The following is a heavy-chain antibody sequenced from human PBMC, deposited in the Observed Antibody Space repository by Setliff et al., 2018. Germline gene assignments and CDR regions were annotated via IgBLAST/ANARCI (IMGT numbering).Heavy chain of an antibody. Sequence: SETLSLTCTISGYSISSGYYWGWIRQPPGKGLEWIGSIYHSGSTYYNPSLKSRVTISVDTSKNQFSLKLSSVTAADTAVYYCASSPGYSSGWYEGWGQGTLVTVSS. V-gene: IGHV4-38-2*02. D-gene: IGHD6-19*01. CDR1: GYSISSGYY. CDR2: IYHSGST. CDR3: ASSPGYSSGWYEG. J-gene: IGHJ4*02.